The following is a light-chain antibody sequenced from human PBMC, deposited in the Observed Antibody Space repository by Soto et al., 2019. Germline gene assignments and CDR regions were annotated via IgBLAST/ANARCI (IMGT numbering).Light chain of an antibody. CDR2: GAS. J-gene: IGKJ3*01. V-gene: IGKV3-20*01. CDR1: QSVGSNY. CDR3: QQYNTSPFT. Sequence: EIVLTQSPGTLSLSPGERATLYCRASQSVGSNYLAWYQQKPGQAPRVLIYGASSRATGIPDRFSGSGSGADFTLTISRLEPEDFAVYYCQQYNTSPFTFGRGTKVDIK.